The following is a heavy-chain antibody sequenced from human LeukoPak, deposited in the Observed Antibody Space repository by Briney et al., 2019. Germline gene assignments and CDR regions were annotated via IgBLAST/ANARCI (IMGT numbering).Heavy chain of an antibody. J-gene: IGHJ4*02. V-gene: IGHV1-46*01. CDR1: GYTFTSYY. Sequence: ASVKVSCKASGYTFTSYYMHWVRQAPGRGLEWMGIINPSGGSTSYAQKFQGRVTMTRDTSMSTVYMELSSLRSEDTAVYYCARYVAGTFIFDYWGQGTLVTVSS. D-gene: IGHD6-19*01. CDR2: INPSGGST. CDR3: ARYVAGTFIFDY.